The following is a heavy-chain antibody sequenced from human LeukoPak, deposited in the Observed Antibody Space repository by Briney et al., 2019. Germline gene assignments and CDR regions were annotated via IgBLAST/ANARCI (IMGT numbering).Heavy chain of an antibody. J-gene: IGHJ3*02. CDR1: SGSVSSYY. V-gene: IGHV4-59*08. CDR2: IYHTGSS. Sequence: SETLSLTCLVSSGSVSSYYWTWIRQPPGKGLEWIGYIYHTGSSNYSPSLKSRVTMYVDTSRNQLSLKLSSVTAADTAMYYCARARYTNSWYAVDIWGQGTMVTVSS. D-gene: IGHD6-13*01. CDR3: ARARYTNSWYAVDI.